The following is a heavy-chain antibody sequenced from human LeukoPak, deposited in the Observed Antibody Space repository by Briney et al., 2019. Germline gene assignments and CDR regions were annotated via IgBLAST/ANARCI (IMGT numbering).Heavy chain of an antibody. CDR3: ARGVAGMGGYFDY. J-gene: IGHJ4*02. CDR1: GFTFSNYA. CDR2: ISGGGVST. Sequence: GGSLRLSCAASGFTFSNYAMSWVRQAPGKGLEWVSAISGGGVSTYYADSVKGRFTISRDNSKNTLYLQMGSLRAEDMAVYYCARGVAGMGGYFDYWGQGTLVTVSS. V-gene: IGHV3-64*02. D-gene: IGHD6-19*01.